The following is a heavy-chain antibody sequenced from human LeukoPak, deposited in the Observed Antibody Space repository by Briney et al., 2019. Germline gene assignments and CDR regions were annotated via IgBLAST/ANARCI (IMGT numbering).Heavy chain of an antibody. J-gene: IGHJ4*02. CDR1: GFSFSRAW. V-gene: IGHV3-7*01. D-gene: IGHD3-10*01. CDR3: ARGKGLDY. Sequence: GGSLRLSCAASGFSFSRAWMNWVRQAPGKGLEWVANIKQDGSEKYYVDSVKGRFTISRDNAENSLYLQMNSLRAEDMAVYYCARGKGLDYWGQGTPVTVSS. CDR2: IKQDGSEK.